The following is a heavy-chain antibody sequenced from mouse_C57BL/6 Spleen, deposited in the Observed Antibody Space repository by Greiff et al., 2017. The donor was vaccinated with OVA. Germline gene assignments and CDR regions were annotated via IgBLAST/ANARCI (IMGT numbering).Heavy chain of an antibody. V-gene: IGHV1-15*01. Sequence: QVQLPQSGAELVRPGASVTLSCKASGYTFTDYEMHWVKQTPVHGLEWIGAIDPETGGTAYNQKFKGKATLTADKSSSTAYMELRSLTSEDSAVYYCTRSEDYFDYWGQGTTLTVAS. J-gene: IGHJ2*01. CDR3: TRSEDYFDY. CDR1: GYTFTDYE. CDR2: IDPETGGT.